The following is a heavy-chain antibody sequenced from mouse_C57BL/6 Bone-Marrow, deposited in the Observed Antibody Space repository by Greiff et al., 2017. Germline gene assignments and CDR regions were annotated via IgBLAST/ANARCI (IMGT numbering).Heavy chain of an antibody. Sequence: QVQLQQPGAELVMPGASVKLSCKASGYTFTSYWMHWVKQRPGQGLEWIGEIDPSDSYTNYNQKFKGKSTLTVDKSSSTAYMQLSSLTSEDSAVYYCARPLLRYPFADWGQGTLVTVSA. CDR2: IDPSDSYT. V-gene: IGHV1-69*01. CDR1: GYTFTSYW. D-gene: IGHD1-1*01. CDR3: ARPLLRYPFAD. J-gene: IGHJ3*01.